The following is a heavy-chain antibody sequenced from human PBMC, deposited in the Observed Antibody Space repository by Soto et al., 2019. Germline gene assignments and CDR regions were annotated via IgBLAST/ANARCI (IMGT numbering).Heavy chain of an antibody. CDR1: GFTFTNFW. D-gene: IGHD6-13*01. CDR3: ARDSWYFDV. CDR2: IDTSGTST. V-gene: IGHV3-74*01. J-gene: IGHJ4*02. Sequence: GGSLRLSCGASGFTFTNFWMHWVRQVPGKGLVWVSRIDTSGTSTSYADSVKGRFTISRDNAKSTVTLQMNGLRAEDTGVYYCARDSWYFDVWSQGSLVTVSS.